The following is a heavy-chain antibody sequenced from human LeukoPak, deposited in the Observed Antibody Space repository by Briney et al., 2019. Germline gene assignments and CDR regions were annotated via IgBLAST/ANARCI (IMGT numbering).Heavy chain of an antibody. J-gene: IGHJ4*02. CDR1: GGSISSGGYY. CDR3: ARGDGDHNY. D-gene: IGHD4-17*01. Sequence: SETLSLTCTVSGGSISSGGYYWSWIRQHPGKGLELIGYIYYSGSTYYNPSLKSRVTISVDTSKNQFSLKLSSVTAADTAVSYCARGDGDHNYWGQGTLVTVSS. CDR2: IYYSGST. V-gene: IGHV4-31*03.